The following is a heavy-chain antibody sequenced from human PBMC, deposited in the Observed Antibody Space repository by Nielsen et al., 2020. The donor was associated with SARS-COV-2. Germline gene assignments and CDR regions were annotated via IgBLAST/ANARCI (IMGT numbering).Heavy chain of an antibody. V-gene: IGHV4-39*07. J-gene: IGHJ2*01. CDR3: TRGRRDSNPYWFFDL. CDR2: IHHRGSAYYFGNT. D-gene: IGHD4-11*01. CDR1: GGSISSSSYY. Sequence: SETLSLTCTVSGGSISSSSYYWGWVRQPPGKGLEWIGNIHHRGSAYYFGNTYYNPSLKSRVTISVDTSKNQFSLSLTSVTAADTAIYFCTRGRRDSNPYWFFDLWGRGALVTVSS.